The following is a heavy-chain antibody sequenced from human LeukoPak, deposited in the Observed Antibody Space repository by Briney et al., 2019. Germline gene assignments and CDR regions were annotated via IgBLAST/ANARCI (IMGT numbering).Heavy chain of an antibody. CDR3: ARGWLGMTTVTTSGGGDYYYGMDV. CDR1: GGTFSSYA. V-gene: IGHV1-69*06. CDR2: IIPIFGTA. J-gene: IGHJ6*04. Sequence: ASVKVSCKASGGTFSSYAISWVRQAPGQGLEWMGGIIPIFGTANYAQKFQGRVTITADKSTSTAYMELSSLRSEDTGVYYCARGWLGMTTVTTSGGGDYYYGMDVWGKGTTVTVSS. D-gene: IGHD4-17*01.